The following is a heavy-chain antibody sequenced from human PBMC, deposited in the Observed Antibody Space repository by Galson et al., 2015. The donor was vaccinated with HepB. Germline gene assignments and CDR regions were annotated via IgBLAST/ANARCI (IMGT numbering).Heavy chain of an antibody. J-gene: IGHJ6*03. Sequence: SLRLSCAAAGFTFSSYSMNWVRLAPGKGLEWVSYISSSSTTIYYAAAVKGRFTISRDNAKNSLYLQMNSLRDEDTAVYYCARENTAVGDYYYYYMDVWGKGTTVTVSS. V-gene: IGHV3-48*02. CDR2: ISSSSTTI. D-gene: IGHD5-18*01. CDR1: GFTFSSYS. CDR3: ARENTAVGDYYYYYMDV.